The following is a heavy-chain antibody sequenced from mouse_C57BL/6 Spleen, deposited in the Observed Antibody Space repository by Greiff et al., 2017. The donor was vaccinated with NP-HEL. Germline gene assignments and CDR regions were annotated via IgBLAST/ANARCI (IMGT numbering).Heavy chain of an antibody. Sequence: QVQLQQPGAELVKPGASVKVSCKASGYTFTSYWMHWVKQRPGQGLEWIGRIHPSDSDTNYNQKFKGKATLTVDKSSSTAYMQLSSLTSEDSAVYYCAHQIYYYGSSYDYYAMDYWGQGTSVTVSS. V-gene: IGHV1-74*01. CDR3: AHQIYYYGSSYDYYAMDY. J-gene: IGHJ4*01. CDR1: GYTFTSYW. D-gene: IGHD1-1*01. CDR2: IHPSDSDT.